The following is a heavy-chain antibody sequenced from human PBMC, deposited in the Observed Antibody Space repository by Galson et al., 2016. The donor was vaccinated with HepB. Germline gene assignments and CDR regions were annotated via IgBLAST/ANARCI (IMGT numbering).Heavy chain of an antibody. D-gene: IGHD3-3*01. V-gene: IGHV4-59*08. J-gene: IGHJ6*02. CDR1: GGSINSHY. Sequence: SETLSLTCSVSGGSINSHYWTWIRQSPEKGLEWIGYIYYSGSTNYNPSLRTRVTISIDASKNQLSLRLTSVTAADTAVYFCARCNHDFRSGYPGDYGMDVWGQGTTVTVSS. CDR2: IYYSGST. CDR3: ARCNHDFRSGYPGDYGMDV.